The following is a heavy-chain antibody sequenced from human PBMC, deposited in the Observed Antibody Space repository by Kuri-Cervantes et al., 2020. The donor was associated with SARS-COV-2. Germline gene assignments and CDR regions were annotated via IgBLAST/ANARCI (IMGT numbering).Heavy chain of an antibody. J-gene: IGHJ4*02. CDR3: AREGRMGSSSWTLDY. D-gene: IGHD6-13*01. Sequence: GGSLRLSCAASGFTFSSYSMNWVRQAPGKGLEWVSSISSSSSYIYYADSVKGRFTISRDNSKNTLYLQMNSLRAEDTAVYYCAREGRMGSSSWTLDYWGQGTLVTVAS. V-gene: IGHV3-21*01. CDR1: GFTFSSYS. CDR2: ISSSSSYI.